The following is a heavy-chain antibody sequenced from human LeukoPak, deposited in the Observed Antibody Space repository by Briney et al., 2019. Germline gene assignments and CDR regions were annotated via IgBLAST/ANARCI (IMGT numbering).Heavy chain of an antibody. CDR2: INHGGGT. D-gene: IGHD6-19*01. V-gene: IGHV4-34*01. Sequence: SETLSLTCAVYGGFFSGYYWSWIRQPPGKGLEWIGEINHGGGTNCNPSLKSRVTISVDTSKNQFSLKLSSVTAADTAVYYCARGQDSSGWFGTLNYWGRGTLVAVSS. CDR1: GGFFSGYY. CDR3: ARGQDSSGWFGTLNY. J-gene: IGHJ4*02.